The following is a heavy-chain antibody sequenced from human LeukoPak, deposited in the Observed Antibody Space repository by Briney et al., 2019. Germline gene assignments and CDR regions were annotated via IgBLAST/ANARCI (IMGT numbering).Heavy chain of an antibody. J-gene: IGHJ4*02. Sequence: GGSLRLSCAASGFTFSSYWMHCVRHAPGKGLVWVSRINSDGSTSYAESVKGRFTISRDNAKNTLYLQMNSLRAEDTAVYYCAVTPGTYYWGQGTLVTVSS. CDR3: AVTPGTYY. CDR2: INSDGST. CDR1: GFTFSSYW. D-gene: IGHD2-21*02. V-gene: IGHV3-74*01.